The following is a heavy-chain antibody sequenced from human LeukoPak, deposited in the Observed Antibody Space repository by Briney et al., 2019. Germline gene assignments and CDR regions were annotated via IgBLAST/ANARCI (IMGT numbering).Heavy chain of an antibody. CDR1: GFTFSSYE. D-gene: IGHD1-26*01. Sequence: GGSLRLSCAASGFTFSSYEVNWVRQAPGKGLEWVSYISSSGGTIYYADSVKGRFTVSRDNAKNSLYLQMNGLRAEDTAVHYCARPQWAGSHFDSWGQGTLVTVSS. J-gene: IGHJ4*02. CDR2: ISSSGGTI. V-gene: IGHV3-48*03. CDR3: ARPQWAGSHFDS.